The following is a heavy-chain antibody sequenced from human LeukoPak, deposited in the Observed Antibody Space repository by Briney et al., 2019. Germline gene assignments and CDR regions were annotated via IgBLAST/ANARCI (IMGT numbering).Heavy chain of an antibody. V-gene: IGHV3-23*01. CDR2: ISGSGVAK. CDR1: RFTFSHYA. Sequence: GGSLRLSCAASRFTFSHYAMRGLRQAPAKGLEWVSGISGSGVAKEYADSVKGRFTISRDNSKNTLFLQMNSLRAEDTAVYYCAKDPQPSVRMLRGTMDVWGQGTTVTVSS. CDR3: AKDPQPSVRMLRGTMDV. J-gene: IGHJ6*02. D-gene: IGHD3-10*01.